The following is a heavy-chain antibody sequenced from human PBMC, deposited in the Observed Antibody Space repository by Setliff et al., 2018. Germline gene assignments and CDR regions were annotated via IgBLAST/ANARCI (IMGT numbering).Heavy chain of an antibody. V-gene: IGHV4-39*07. CDR1: GGSFTNTNNY. J-gene: IGHJ4*01. D-gene: IGHD7-27*01. CDR3: ASGLGFDY. CDR2: IYNSGYT. Sequence: PSETLSLTCSVSGGSFTNTNNYWGWIRQPPGKGLEWIGSIYNSGYTHYKPSPQGRATISVDTSKSQFSLNLSNVTAADTAVYYCASGLGFDYWGPGSLVTVSS.